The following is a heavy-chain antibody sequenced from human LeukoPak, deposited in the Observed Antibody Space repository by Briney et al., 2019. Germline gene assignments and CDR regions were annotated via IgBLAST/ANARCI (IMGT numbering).Heavy chain of an antibody. Sequence: KPSETLSLTCAVYGGSFSGYYWSWIRQPPGKGLEWIGEINHSGSTNYNPSLKSRVTISVDTSKNQFSLKLGSVTAADTAVYYCARLGCSSTSCLFDYWGQGTLVTVSS. CDR3: ARLGCSSTSCLFDY. J-gene: IGHJ4*02. V-gene: IGHV4-34*01. CDR1: GGSFSGYY. CDR2: INHSGST. D-gene: IGHD2-2*01.